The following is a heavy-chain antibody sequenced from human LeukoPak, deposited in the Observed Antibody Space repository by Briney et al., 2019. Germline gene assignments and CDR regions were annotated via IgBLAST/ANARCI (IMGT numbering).Heavy chain of an antibody. CDR1: GYSFNSYW. V-gene: IGHV5-51*01. D-gene: IGHD6-19*01. J-gene: IGHJ4*02. CDR3: ARRITVSAKRYLDL. Sequence: GESLKISCKGSGYSFNSYWIGWVRQMAGKGLAWMGIIYPGDSDTRYSPSFQGQVTISADKSISTAYLQWSSLKASDTAMYYCARRITVSAKRYLDLWGQGTLVTVSS. CDR2: IYPGDSDT.